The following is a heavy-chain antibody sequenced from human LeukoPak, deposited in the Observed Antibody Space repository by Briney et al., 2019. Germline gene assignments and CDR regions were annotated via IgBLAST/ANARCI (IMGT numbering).Heavy chain of an antibody. CDR3: ARGIAIGAAGPEDY. D-gene: IGHD6-13*01. J-gene: IGHJ4*02. Sequence: GGSLRLSCAASGFTFSSYIMNSVRHAPGKGLEWVSSISSASTYIYYADSVKGRFTISRDNAKNSLYLQMNGLRAEDTAVYYCARGIAIGAAGPEDYWGQGTLVTVSS. CDR1: GFTFSSYI. V-gene: IGHV3-21*01. CDR2: ISSASTYI.